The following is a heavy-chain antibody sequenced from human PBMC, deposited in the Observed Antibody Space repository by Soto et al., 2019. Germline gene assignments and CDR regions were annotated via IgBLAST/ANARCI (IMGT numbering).Heavy chain of an antibody. D-gene: IGHD2-21*02. J-gene: IGHJ4*02. CDR3: ERKKCIGDCYYFDY. V-gene: IGHV1-18*01. CDR1: GYTFNTYG. Sequence: ASVKVSCKISGYTFNTYGIHWVRHAPGQGLEWMGCINTDSGKPNYAQKFQGRVTLTRDTSKGTVYMEMRSLTSDDTAVYFCERKKCIGDCYYFDYWGQGTPVPVSS. CDR2: INTDSGKP.